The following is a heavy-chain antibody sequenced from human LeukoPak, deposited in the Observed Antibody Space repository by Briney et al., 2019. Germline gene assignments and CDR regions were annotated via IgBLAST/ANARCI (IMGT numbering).Heavy chain of an antibody. CDR3: AKANSGGYLYYFDY. CDR1: GFTFSSYA. Sequence: PGGSLRLSCAASGFTFSSYAMSWVRQAPGRGLEWVSTVSGSGGSTSYADSVKGRFTISRDNSKNTLYLQMNSLRAEDAAGYFCAKANSGGYLYYFDYWGQGTLVTVSS. J-gene: IGHJ4*02. V-gene: IGHV3-23*01. D-gene: IGHD1-26*01. CDR2: VSGSGGST.